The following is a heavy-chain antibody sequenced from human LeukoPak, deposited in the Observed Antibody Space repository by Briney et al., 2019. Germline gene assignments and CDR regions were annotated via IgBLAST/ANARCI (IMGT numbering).Heavy chain of an antibody. CDR2: IHYSGST. CDR3: ARDSRDYGSGSYWDV. CDR1: GGSIRNNY. J-gene: IGHJ6*02. Sequence: PSETLSLTCTVSGGSIRNNYWNWIRQPPGKGLEWIGYIHYSGSTNYNPSLESRVTISVDTSKNQFSLTLNSVTAADTAVYYCARDSRDYGSGSYWDVWGQGTPVTVSS. V-gene: IGHV4-59*01. D-gene: IGHD3-10*01.